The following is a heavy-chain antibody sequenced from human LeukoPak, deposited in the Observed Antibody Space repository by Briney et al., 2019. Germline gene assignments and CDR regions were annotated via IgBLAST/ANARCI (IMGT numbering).Heavy chain of an antibody. CDR3: AREWGYYGSGSYPEADYYYGMDV. Sequence: ASVKVSCKASGYTFTSYDINWVRQATGQGLEWMGWMNPNSGNTGYAQKFQGRVTMTRNTSISTAYMELSRLRSDDTAVYYCAREWGYYGSGSYPEADYYYGMDVWGQGTTVTVSS. CDR2: MNPNSGNT. D-gene: IGHD3-10*01. V-gene: IGHV1-8*01. J-gene: IGHJ6*02. CDR1: GYTFTSYD.